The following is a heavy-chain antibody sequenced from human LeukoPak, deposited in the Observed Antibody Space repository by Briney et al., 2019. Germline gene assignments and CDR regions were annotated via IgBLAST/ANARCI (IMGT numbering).Heavy chain of an antibody. CDR3: ARDARLGGSGYGYAFDI. Sequence: ASVTVSFKGSGYTFTGYYIHWVRQAPGQGLEWMGWINPYSGGTNYAQKFQGWVTMTRDKSISTGYVELSGLRSDETGVYYCARDARLGGSGYGYAFDIWGQGTMVTVPS. CDR2: INPYSGGT. CDR1: GYTFTGYY. J-gene: IGHJ3*02. V-gene: IGHV1-2*04. D-gene: IGHD3-10*01.